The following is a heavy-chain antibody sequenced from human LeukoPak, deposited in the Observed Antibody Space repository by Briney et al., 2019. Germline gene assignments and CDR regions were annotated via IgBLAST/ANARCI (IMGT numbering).Heavy chain of an antibody. Sequence: PGGSLRLSCAASGFTFDDYAMHWVRQAPGKGLEWVSGISWNSGSIGYADSVKGRFTISRDNAKNSLYLQMNSLRAEDMALYYCAKGGIFGVVMEYYFDYWGQGTLVTVSS. J-gene: IGHJ4*02. V-gene: IGHV3-9*03. CDR3: AKGGIFGVVMEYYFDY. CDR2: ISWNSGSI. D-gene: IGHD3-3*01. CDR1: GFTFDDYA.